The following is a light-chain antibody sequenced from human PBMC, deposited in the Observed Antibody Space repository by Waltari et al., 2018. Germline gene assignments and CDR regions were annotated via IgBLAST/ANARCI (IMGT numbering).Light chain of an antibody. CDR3: QQRSNWPRT. CDR2: SAS. V-gene: IGKV3-11*01. CDR1: QSVSSY. J-gene: IGKJ1*01. Sequence: EIVLTQSPATLSSSPGEMATISCKASQSVSSYLAWYQQKPGQAPRLLINSASNRATGLPARFSGSGSGTDFTLTISSLEPEDFAVYYCQQRSNWPRTFGQGTKVEI.